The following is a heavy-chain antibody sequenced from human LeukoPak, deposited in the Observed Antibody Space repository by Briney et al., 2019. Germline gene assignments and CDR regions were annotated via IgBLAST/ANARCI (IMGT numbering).Heavy chain of an antibody. D-gene: IGHD3-10*01. CDR2: ISWNSGSI. CDR1: GFTFDDYA. Sequence: GGSLRLSCAASGFTFDDYAMHWVRQAPGKGLEWVSGISWNSGSIGYADSVKGRFTISRDNAKNSLYLQMNSLRAEDTAVYYCARAGMVRGVMGYWGQGTLVTVSS. CDR3: ARAGMVRGVMGY. J-gene: IGHJ4*02. V-gene: IGHV3-9*01.